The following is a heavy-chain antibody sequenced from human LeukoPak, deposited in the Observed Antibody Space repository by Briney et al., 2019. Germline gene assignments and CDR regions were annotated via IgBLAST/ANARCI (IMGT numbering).Heavy chain of an antibody. J-gene: IGHJ4*02. V-gene: IGHV5-51*01. CDR2: IYPSDSDT. Sequence: GESLKISCKGSGYSFTSYWIGWVRQMPGKGLEWMGIIYPSDSDTRYSPSFQGQVSISADKSISAAYLQWGSLKASDTAMYYCASNGGYDLSRFDCWGQGTLVTVSS. CDR3: ASNGGYDLSRFDC. CDR1: GYSFTSYW. D-gene: IGHD5-12*01.